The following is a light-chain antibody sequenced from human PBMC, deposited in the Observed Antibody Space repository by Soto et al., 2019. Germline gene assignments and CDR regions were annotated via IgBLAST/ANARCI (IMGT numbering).Light chain of an antibody. Sequence: QSALTQPPSASGSPGQSVTISCTGTSSDVGAYNYVSWYQQNAGKAPKLVMYEVTKRPSGVPDRFSGSKSANTASLTVSGLQAEDEADYYCSSFAPSNTWVFGGGTQLTVL. V-gene: IGLV2-8*01. CDR2: EVT. J-gene: IGLJ3*02. CDR1: SSDVGAYNY. CDR3: SSFAPSNTWV.